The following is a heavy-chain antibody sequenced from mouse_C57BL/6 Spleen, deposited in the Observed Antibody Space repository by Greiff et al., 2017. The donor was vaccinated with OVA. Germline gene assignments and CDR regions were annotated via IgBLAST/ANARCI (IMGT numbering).Heavy chain of an antibody. V-gene: IGHV1-64*01. CDR2: IHPNSGST. D-gene: IGHD2-4*01. CDR1: GYTFTSYW. CDR3: ARSYDYDEGYWYFDV. J-gene: IGHJ1*03. Sequence: QVQLQQSGAELVKPGASVKLSCKASGYTFTSYWMHWVKQRPGQGLEWIGMIHPNSGSTNYNEKFKSKATLTVDKSSSTAYMQLSSLTSEDSAVYYCARSYDYDEGYWYFDVWGTGTTVTVSS.